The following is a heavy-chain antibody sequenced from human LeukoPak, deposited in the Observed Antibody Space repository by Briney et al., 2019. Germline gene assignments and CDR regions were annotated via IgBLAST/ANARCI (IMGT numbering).Heavy chain of an antibody. D-gene: IGHD6-19*01. Sequence: GGSLRLSCAASEFTFSSYWMTWVRKAPGKGLDWVANIKQDGSEKYYVDSVKGRFTISRDNAKNSLFLQMNSLRAEDTAVYYCARVGPSVVVAGTNYYCYMDVWGKGTTVTVSS. V-gene: IGHV3-7*01. CDR3: ARVGPSVVVAGTNYYCYMDV. CDR2: IKQDGSEK. CDR1: EFTFSSYW. J-gene: IGHJ6*03.